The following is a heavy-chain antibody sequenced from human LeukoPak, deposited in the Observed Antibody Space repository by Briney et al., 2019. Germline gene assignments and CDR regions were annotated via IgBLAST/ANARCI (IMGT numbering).Heavy chain of an antibody. CDR3: ARALGPYSSSSSYAFDI. V-gene: IGHV1-69*04. J-gene: IGHJ3*02. Sequence: SVKVSCKASGGTFSSYAISWVRQAPGQGLEWMGRIIPILGIANYAQKFQGRVTITADKSTSTAYMELSSLRSEDTAVYYCARALGPYSSSSSYAFDIWGQGTMVTVSS. D-gene: IGHD6-6*01. CDR1: GGTFSSYA. CDR2: IIPILGIA.